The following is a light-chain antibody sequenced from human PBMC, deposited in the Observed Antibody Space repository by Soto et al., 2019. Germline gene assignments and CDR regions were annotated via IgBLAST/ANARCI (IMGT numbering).Light chain of an antibody. CDR1: SSDVGGYNY. CDR2: RVT. V-gene: IGLV2-8*01. CDR3: SSYAGSSNV. J-gene: IGLJ1*01. Sequence: QSALTQPPSASGSPGQSVTISCTGTSSDVGGYNYVSWYQQHPGKAPKLLMFRVTERPSGVPDRFSGSKSGNTASLTVSGLQAEDEADYYCSSYAGSSNVFGTGTKLTVL.